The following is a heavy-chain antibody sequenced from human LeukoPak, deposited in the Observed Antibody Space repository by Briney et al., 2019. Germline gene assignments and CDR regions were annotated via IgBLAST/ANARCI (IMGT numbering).Heavy chain of an antibody. Sequence: GGSLRLSCAASGFTFSSYEMNWVRQAPGNGLEWVSYISSSGSTIYYADSVKGRFTISRDNAKNSLYLQMNSLRAEDTAVYYCARDCGREGFDYWGQGTLVTVSS. CDR1: GFTFSSYE. CDR2: ISSSGSTI. CDR3: ARDCGREGFDY. V-gene: IGHV3-48*03. J-gene: IGHJ4*02.